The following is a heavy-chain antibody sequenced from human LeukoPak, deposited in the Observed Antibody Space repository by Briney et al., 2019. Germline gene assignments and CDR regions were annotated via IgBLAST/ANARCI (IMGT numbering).Heavy chain of an antibody. CDR1: GGTFSSYA. CDR2: IIPIFGTA. D-gene: IGHD4-17*01. V-gene: IGHV1-69*01. J-gene: IGHJ4*02. Sequence: PSVKVSCKASGGTFSSYAISWVRQAPGQGLEWMGGIIPIFGTANYAQKFQGRVTITADESTSTAYMELSSLRSEDTAVYYCAARGDYGDYVRFDYWGQGTLVTVSS. CDR3: AARGDYGDYVRFDY.